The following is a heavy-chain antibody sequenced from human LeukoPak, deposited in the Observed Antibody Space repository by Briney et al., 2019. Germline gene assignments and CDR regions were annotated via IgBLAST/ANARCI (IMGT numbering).Heavy chain of an antibody. CDR1: GFTFSSYS. CDR3: ARDFHRRYYDSSGYNAFDI. V-gene: IGHV3-48*04. CDR2: ISAISSSST. D-gene: IGHD3-22*01. Sequence: QSGGSLRLSCAASGFTFSSYSMNWVRQAPGKGLEWVSYISAISSSSTYYADSVEGRFTISRDNAKNSLYLQMNSLRAEDTAVYYCARDFHRRYYDSSGYNAFDIWGQGTMVTVSS. J-gene: IGHJ3*02.